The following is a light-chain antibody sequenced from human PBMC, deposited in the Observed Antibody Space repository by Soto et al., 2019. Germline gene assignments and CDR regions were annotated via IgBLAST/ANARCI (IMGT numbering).Light chain of an antibody. CDR1: SSDVGGYNY. V-gene: IGLV2-11*01. J-gene: IGLJ2*01. CDR3: SSYVGSNAVV. Sequence: QSALTQPRSVSGSPGQSVTISCTGTSSDVGGYNYVSWYQQHPGKAPKLMIYDVSKRPSGVPDRFSGSKSGNTASLTVSGLQSEDEADYYCSSYVGSNAVVFGGGTKVTVL. CDR2: DVS.